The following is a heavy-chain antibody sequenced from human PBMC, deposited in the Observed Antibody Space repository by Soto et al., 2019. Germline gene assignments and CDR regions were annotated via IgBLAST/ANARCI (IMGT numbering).Heavy chain of an antibody. D-gene: IGHD3-10*01. CDR1: GFTFSSYG. CDR2: ISYDASNK. V-gene: IGHV3-30*03. Sequence: GGSLRLSCAASGFTFSSYGMHWVRQAPGKGLEWVAVISYDASNKYYGDSVKGRFTISRDNSKNTLYLQMSSLRAEDTAVYYYVGLGNYYGLFPYYGMDVWGQGTTVTVSS. CDR3: VGLGNYYGLFPYYGMDV. J-gene: IGHJ6*02.